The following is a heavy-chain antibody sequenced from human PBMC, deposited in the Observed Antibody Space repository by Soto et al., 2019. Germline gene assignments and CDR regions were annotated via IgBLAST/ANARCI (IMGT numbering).Heavy chain of an antibody. CDR3: ARDRRVLRFLEWLNKNWFDP. CDR2: IYHSGST. CDR1: GYSISSGYS. J-gene: IGHJ5*02. D-gene: IGHD3-3*01. V-gene: IGHV4-38-2*02. Sequence: SETLSLTCAASGYSISSGYSWGWIRQPPGKVLAWIGSIYHSGSTYYNPSLKSRVTISVDTSKNQFSLKLSSVTAADTAVYYCARDRRVLRFLEWLNKNWFDPWGQGTLVTVSS.